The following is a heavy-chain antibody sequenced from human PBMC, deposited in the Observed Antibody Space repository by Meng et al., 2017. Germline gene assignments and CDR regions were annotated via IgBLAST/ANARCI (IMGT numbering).Heavy chain of an antibody. CDR2: MNPNSGNT. V-gene: IGHV1-8*01. CDR1: GYTFTSYD. D-gene: IGHD6-6*01. CDR3: ARASRSPRYSSSSRWVDP. Sequence: ASVKVSCKASGYTFTSYDINWVRQATGQGLEWMGWMNPNSGNTGYAQKFQGRVTMTRNTSISTAYMELSSLRSEDTAVYYCARASRSPRYSSSSRWVDPWGQGTLVTVSS. J-gene: IGHJ5*02.